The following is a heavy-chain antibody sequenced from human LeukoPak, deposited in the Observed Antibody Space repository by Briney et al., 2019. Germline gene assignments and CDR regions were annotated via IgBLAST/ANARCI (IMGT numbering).Heavy chain of an antibody. CDR1: GGSISSGGYS. D-gene: IGHD3-9*01. CDR3: ANVLNPILTGYYPSDY. V-gene: IGHV4-30-2*01. Sequence: PSETLSLTCAASGGSISSGGYSWSWIRQPPGKGLEWIGYIYHSGSTNYNPSLKSRVTISVDTSKNQFSLKLSSVTAADTAVYYCANVLNPILTGYYPSDYWGQGTLVTVSS. J-gene: IGHJ4*02. CDR2: IYHSGST.